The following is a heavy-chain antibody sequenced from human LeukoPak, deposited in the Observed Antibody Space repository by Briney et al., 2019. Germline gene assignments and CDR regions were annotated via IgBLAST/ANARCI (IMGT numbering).Heavy chain of an antibody. CDR3: ARVSSSGVFDP. V-gene: IGHV4-31*03. D-gene: IGHD2-15*01. J-gene: IGHJ5*02. CDR2: IHYSGNT. CDR1: GDSIASGAYY. Sequence: TLSLTCTVSGDSIASGAYYWGWIRQHPGKGLEWIGYIHYSGNTYYNPSLKSRVSISVDTSKNQFSLNLSSVTAADTAVFYCARVSSSGVFDPWGQGTLVTVSS.